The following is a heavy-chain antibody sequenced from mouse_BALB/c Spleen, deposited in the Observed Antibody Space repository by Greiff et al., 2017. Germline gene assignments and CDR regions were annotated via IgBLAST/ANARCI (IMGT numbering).Heavy chain of an antibody. CDR1: GFAFSSYD. J-gene: IGHJ4*01. V-gene: IGHV5-12-1*01. CDR3: ARQVYYYAMDY. Sequence: EVMLVESGGGLVKPGGSLKLSCAASGFAFSSYDMSWVRQTPEKRLEWVAYISSGGGSTYYPDTVKGRFTISRDNAKNTLYLQMSSLKSEDTAMYYCARQVYYYAMDYWGQGTSVTVSS. CDR2: ISSGGGST.